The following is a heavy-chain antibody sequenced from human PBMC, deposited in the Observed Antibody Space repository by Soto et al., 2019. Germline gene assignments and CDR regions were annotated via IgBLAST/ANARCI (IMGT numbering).Heavy chain of an antibody. CDR3: VRDHHADRSFLIGAGMDV. V-gene: IGHV3-7*03. Sequence: PGGSLRLSCAASGFTFSYYWMSWVRQAPGQGLEWVANINHDGSEIYYVDPVKGRFTISRDNAQKSLYLQMNSLRADDTAVYYCVRDHHADRSFLIGAGMDVWGQGTTVTVSS. J-gene: IGHJ6*02. CDR1: GFTFSYYW. CDR2: INHDGSEI. D-gene: IGHD2-21*01.